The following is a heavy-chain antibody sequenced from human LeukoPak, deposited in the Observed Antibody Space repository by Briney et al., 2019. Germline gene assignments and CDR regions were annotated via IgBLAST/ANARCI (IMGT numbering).Heavy chain of an antibody. CDR1: GFTFSSYA. D-gene: IGHD5-18*01. CDR2: ISYDGSNK. Sequence: PGGSLRLSCAASGFTFSSYAMHWVRQAPGKGLEWVAVISYDGSNKYYADSVKGRFTISRDNSKNTLYLQMNSLRADDTAVYYCARARPSYGSFDYWGQGTLVTVSS. J-gene: IGHJ4*02. CDR3: ARARPSYGSFDY. V-gene: IGHV3-30-3*01.